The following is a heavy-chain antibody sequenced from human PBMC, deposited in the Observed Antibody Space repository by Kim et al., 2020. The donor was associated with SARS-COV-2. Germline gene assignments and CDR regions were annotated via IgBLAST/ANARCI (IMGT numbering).Heavy chain of an antibody. D-gene: IGHD3-16*02. V-gene: IGHV4-34*01. CDR1: GGSFSGYY. CDR3: ARGGITGLGELSLSVYFDY. J-gene: IGHJ4*02. Sequence: SETLSLTCAVYGGSFSGYYWSWIRQPPGKGLEWIGEINHSGSTNYNPSLKSRVTISVDTSKNQFSLKLSSVTAADTAVYYCARGGITGLGELSLSVYFDYWGQGTLVTVSS. CDR2: INHSGST.